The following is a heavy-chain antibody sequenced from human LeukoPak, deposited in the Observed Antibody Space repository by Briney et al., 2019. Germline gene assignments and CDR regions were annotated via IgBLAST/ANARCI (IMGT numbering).Heavy chain of an antibody. Sequence: PSETLSLTCSVSGGXVSSGSYYWSWIRQPPGKGLEWSGYIYYSGSTNYNPSLKSRVTISVDTSKNQFSLKLSSVTAADTAVYYCARASPHSYGYTWGQGTLVTVSS. J-gene: IGHJ5*02. CDR1: GGXVSSGSYY. CDR3: ARASPHSYGYT. V-gene: IGHV4-61*01. CDR2: IYYSGST. D-gene: IGHD5-18*01.